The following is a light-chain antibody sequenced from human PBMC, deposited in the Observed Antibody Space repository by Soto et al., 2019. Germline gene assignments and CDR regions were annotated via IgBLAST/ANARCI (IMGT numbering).Light chain of an antibody. CDR3: CSDVGSSTISYV. V-gene: IGLV2-11*01. J-gene: IGLJ1*01. CDR1: SSDVGGYNY. Sequence: QSVLTQPRSVSGSPGQSVTISCTGTSSDVGGYNYVSWYQQRPGKDPKLMIYEGSKRPSGVSNRFSGSKTGNTASLTISGLQAEDEGDYYCCSDVGSSTISYVFGTGTKV. CDR2: EGS.